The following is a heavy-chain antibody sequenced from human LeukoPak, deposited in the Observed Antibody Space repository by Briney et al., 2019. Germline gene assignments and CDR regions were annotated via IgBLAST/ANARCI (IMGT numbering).Heavy chain of an antibody. D-gene: IGHD1-26*01. CDR1: GFTFSSYG. CDR3: ARDHPPSGSHPRPNDY. CDR2: IKQDGSEK. J-gene: IGHJ4*02. V-gene: IGHV3-7*01. Sequence: QPGRSLRLSCAASGFTFSSYGMHWVRQAPGKGLEWVANIKQDGSEKYYVDSVKGRFTISRDNAKNSLYLQMNSLRAEDTAVYYCARDHPPSGSHPRPNDYWGQGTLVTVSS.